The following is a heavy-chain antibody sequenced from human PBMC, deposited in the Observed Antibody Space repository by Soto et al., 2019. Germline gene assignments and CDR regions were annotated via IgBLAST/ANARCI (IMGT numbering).Heavy chain of an antibody. CDR3: ARDQFPLGVQYCYGMDV. CDR2: IIPIFGTA. V-gene: IGHV1-69*12. Sequence: QVQLVQSGAEVKKPGSSVTVSCKASGGNCSSYAISWVRQAPGQGLEWMGGIIPIFGTANYAQKFQGRVTITADESTSTVYMELSSLRSEDTAVYYCARDQFPLGVQYCYGMDVLGQGTTVTVSS. J-gene: IGHJ6*01. CDR1: GGNCSSYA. D-gene: IGHD3-10*01.